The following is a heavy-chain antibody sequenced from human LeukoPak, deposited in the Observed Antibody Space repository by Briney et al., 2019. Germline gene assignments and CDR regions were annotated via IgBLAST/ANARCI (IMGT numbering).Heavy chain of an antibody. J-gene: IGHJ5*02. V-gene: IGHV2-5*02. CDR2: IYWDDDK. Sequence: ESGPTLVKPTQTLTLTCTFSGFSLTTDEVGVGWIRQPPGKALEWLALIYWDDDKRYSPSLKSRLTITKDTSKNQVVLTMTNMDPVDTATYYCAHRRLSNWFDPWGQGTLVTVPS. CDR3: AHRRLSNWFDP. CDR1: GFSLTTDEVG. D-gene: IGHD3-16*01.